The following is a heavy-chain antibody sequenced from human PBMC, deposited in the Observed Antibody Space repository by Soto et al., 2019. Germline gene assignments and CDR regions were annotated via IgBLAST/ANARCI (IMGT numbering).Heavy chain of an antibody. CDR2: ISCSGGST. J-gene: IGHJ6*02. CDR1: GFTFSSYA. CDR3: AKAGISSRDYYYGMDV. Sequence: VGSLRLSCAASGFTFSSYAMSWVRQAPGKGLEWVSAISCSGGSTYYADSVKGRFTISRDNSKNTLYLQMNSLRAEDTAVYYCAKAGISSRDYYYGMDVWGQGTTVTVSS. V-gene: IGHV3-23*01. D-gene: IGHD6-13*01.